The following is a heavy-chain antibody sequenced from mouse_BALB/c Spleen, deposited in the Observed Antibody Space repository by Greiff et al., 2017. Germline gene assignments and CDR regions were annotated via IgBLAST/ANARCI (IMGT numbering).Heavy chain of an antibody. D-gene: IGHD1-1*01. CDR2: IRNKANGYTT. CDR3: ARDMGYGSPYAMDY. V-gene: IGHV7-3*02. J-gene: IGHJ4*01. Sequence: EVQGVESGGGLVQPGGSLRLSCATSGFTFTDYYMSWVRQPPGKALEWLGFIRNKANGYTTEYSASVKGRFTISRDNSQSILYLQMNTLRAEDSATYYCARDMGYGSPYAMDYWGQGTSVTVSS. CDR1: GFTFTDYY.